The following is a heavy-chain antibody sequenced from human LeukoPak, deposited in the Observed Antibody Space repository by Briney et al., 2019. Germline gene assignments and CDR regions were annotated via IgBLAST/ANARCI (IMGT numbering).Heavy chain of an antibody. J-gene: IGHJ4*02. CDR1: GFTFSSYA. V-gene: IGHV3-23*01. D-gene: IGHD3-10*01. Sequence: GGSLRLSCAASGFTFSSYAMSWVRQAPGKGLEWVSAISGSGGSTYSADSVKGRFTMSRDNSKNMLYLQMNSLRAEDTAVYYCAKEGGSGTYYPDFWGQGTLVTVSS. CDR3: AKEGGSGTYYPDF. CDR2: ISGSGGST.